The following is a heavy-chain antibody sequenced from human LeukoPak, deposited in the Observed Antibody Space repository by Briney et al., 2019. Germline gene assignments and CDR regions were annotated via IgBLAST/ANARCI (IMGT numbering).Heavy chain of an antibody. Sequence: GGSLRLSCAGSGFTFTTYGMHWVRQAPGRGLEWVAVISYDGSNAYYADSVKGRFTISRDNSKNTLYLQMNSLGAEDTAVYFCAKDSSPYPDSTGYFGDYWGQGTLVTVSS. J-gene: IGHJ4*02. D-gene: IGHD3-22*01. CDR1: GFTFTTYG. V-gene: IGHV3-30*18. CDR3: AKDSSPYPDSTGYFGDY. CDR2: ISYDGSNA.